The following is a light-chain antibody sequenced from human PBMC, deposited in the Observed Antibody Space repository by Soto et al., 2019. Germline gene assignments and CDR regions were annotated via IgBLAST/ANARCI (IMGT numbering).Light chain of an antibody. CDR3: LLSDCSAQAI. Sequence: QAVVTQEPSLTVSPGGTATLTCGSSTGAVTSGHYPYWFQQMPRQAPGTLLYDTSKRHSWTPARFSGSLLGGQAALTLSRAQPEDEAEYYCLLSDCSAQAILGGGTKLTVL. CDR2: DTS. J-gene: IGLJ2*01. V-gene: IGLV7-46*01. CDR1: TGAVTSGHY.